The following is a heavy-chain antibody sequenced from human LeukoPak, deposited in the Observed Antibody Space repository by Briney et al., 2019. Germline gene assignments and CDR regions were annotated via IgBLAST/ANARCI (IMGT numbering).Heavy chain of an antibody. Sequence: SETLSLTCTVSGYSINSGYFWGWIRQPPGKGLEWIGSISHSGTTYYNPSLKSRVTISVDTSKNQFSLKLSSVTAADTAVYYCARTRYGGDNYYYYYYMDVWGKGTTVTVSS. CDR1: GYSINSGYF. V-gene: IGHV4-38-2*02. CDR3: ARTRYGGDNYYYYYYMDV. D-gene: IGHD4-23*01. CDR2: ISHSGTT. J-gene: IGHJ6*03.